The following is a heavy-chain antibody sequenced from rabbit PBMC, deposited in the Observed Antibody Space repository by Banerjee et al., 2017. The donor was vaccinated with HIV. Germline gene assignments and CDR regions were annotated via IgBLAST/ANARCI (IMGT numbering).Heavy chain of an antibody. CDR3: ARDLYAANSAHIFDL. CDR2: IWTGSGST. V-gene: IGHV1S43*01. Sequence: QQQLEESGGGLVKPGGTLTLTCKASGFDLSSYYMCWVRQAPGKGLELIACIWTGSGSTWYASWVNGRFTISTSTSLNTMDLKMTSLTVADTATYFCARDLYAANSAHIFDLWGPGTLVTVS. CDR1: GFDLSSYY. J-gene: IGHJ4*01. D-gene: IGHD8-1*01.